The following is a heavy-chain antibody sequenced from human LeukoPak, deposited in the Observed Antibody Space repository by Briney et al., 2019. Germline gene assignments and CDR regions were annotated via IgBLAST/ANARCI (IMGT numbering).Heavy chain of an antibody. CDR1: GFTFSNYW. J-gene: IGHJ5*02. V-gene: IGHV3-74*01. CDR3: IRDFRSADL. Sequence: GGSLRLSCVASGFTFSNYWMHWVRQPPGKGLVWVSRIYVDGRTTNYADSVKGRSTISRDNAKNTVYLEMNSLSVEDTATYYCIRDFRSADLWGQGTLVTVTS. CDR2: IYVDGRTT.